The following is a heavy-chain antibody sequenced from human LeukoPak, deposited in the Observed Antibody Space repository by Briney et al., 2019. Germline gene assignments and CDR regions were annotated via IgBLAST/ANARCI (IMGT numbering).Heavy chain of an antibody. CDR2: ISYSGST. V-gene: IGHV4-39*01. Sequence: PSETLSLTCTVSGGSISSSNYYWGWVRQPPGKGLGWIGTISYSGSTYYNPPLRSRVTISVDTSKNQFPLKLNSVTAADTAVYYCARLGSSWFDPWGQGTLVTVSS. CDR3: ARLGSSWFDP. D-gene: IGHD2-15*01. J-gene: IGHJ5*02. CDR1: GGSISSSNYY.